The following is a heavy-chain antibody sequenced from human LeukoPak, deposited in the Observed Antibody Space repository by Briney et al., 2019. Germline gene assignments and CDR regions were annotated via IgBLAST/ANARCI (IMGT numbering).Heavy chain of an antibody. J-gene: IGHJ5*02. V-gene: IGHV4-4*02. CDR1: GGSISSSNW. D-gene: IGHD6-13*01. CDR2: IYHSGST. Sequence: SETLSLTCAVSGGSISSSNWWSWVRQPPGKGLEWIGEIYHSGSTNFNPSLKSRVTISVDTSKNQFSLKLSSVTAADTAVYYCARRRAGSSSFRWFDPWGQGTLVTVSS. CDR3: ARRRAGSSSFRWFDP.